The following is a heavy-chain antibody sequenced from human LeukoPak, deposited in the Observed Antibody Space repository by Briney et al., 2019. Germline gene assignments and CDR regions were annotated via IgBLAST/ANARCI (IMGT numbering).Heavy chain of an antibody. V-gene: IGHV3-30*18. CDR3: AKGVSSSWTYYYYGMDV. J-gene: IGHJ6*02. CDR2: IGYDGSNI. Sequence: GGSLRLSCAASGFTFSSYGMHWVRQAPGKGLEWMAVIGYDGSNIHYADSVKGRFTISRDNSKNTLYLQMNSLRAEDTAVYYCAKGVSSSWTYYYYGMDVWGQGTTVTVSS. D-gene: IGHD6-13*01. CDR1: GFTFSSYG.